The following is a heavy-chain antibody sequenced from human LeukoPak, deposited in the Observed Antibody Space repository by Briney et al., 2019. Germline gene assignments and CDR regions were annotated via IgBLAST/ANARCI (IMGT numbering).Heavy chain of an antibody. CDR2: ISSNSGRI. CDR1: GFTFGDYG. V-gene: IGHV3-9*01. D-gene: IGHD3-22*01. J-gene: IGHJ5*02. CDR3: AKGPDSSGNYNRDNWFDP. Sequence: GGSLRLSCAASGFTFGDYGMHWVRQVPGKGLEWVSGISSNSGRISYADSVKGRFTVSRDNAKNSLFLQMNSLRVEDTAFYYCAKGPDSSGNYNRDNWFDPWGQGTLVTVSS.